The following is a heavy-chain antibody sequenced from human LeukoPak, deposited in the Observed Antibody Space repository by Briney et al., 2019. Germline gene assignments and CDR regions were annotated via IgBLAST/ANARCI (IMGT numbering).Heavy chain of an antibody. CDR3: AKDLGSGVTIYGVVIIGSYFDY. CDR1: GFTFSSYG. V-gene: IGHV3-30*02. CDR2: IWYDGSNK. Sequence: GGSLRLSCAASGFTFSSYGMHWVRQAPGKGLEWVAVIWYDGSNKYYADSVKGRFTISRDNSKNTLYLQMNSLRAEDTAVYYCAKDLGSGVTIYGVVIIGSYFDYWGQGTLVTASS. D-gene: IGHD3-3*01. J-gene: IGHJ4*02.